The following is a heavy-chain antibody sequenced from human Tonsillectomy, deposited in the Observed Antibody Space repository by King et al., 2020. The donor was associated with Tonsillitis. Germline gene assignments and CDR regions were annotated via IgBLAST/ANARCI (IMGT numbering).Heavy chain of an antibody. CDR1: GGSTSGYY. V-gene: IGHV4-4*07. Sequence: VQLQESGPGLVRPSETLSLTCTVSGGSTSGYYWNWIRQPAGKGVEWIGRIDTNGSTNYNPSLKSRVTMSVDTSKSQFSLRLSSVTAADTAVYYCAREGYYFDSSTYSWRYYYYYYMDV. CDR2: IDTNGST. D-gene: IGHD3-22*01. J-gene: IGHJ6*03. CDR3: AREGYYFDSSTYSWRYYYYYYMDV.